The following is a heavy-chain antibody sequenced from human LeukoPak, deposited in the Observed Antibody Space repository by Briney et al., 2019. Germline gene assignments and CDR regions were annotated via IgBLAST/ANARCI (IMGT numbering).Heavy chain of an antibody. V-gene: IGHV4-34*01. CDR1: GGSFSGYY. Sequence: SETLSLTCAVYGGSFSGYYWSWIRQPPGRGLEWIGEINHSGSTNYNPSLKSRVTISVDTSKNQFSLKLSSVTAADTAVYYCARRNIAVAGQIDYWGQGTLVTVSS. J-gene: IGHJ4*02. CDR2: INHSGST. D-gene: IGHD6-19*01. CDR3: ARRNIAVAGQIDY.